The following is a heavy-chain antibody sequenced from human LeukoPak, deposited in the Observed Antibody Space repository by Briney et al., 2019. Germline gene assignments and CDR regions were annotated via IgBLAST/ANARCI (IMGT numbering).Heavy chain of an antibody. V-gene: IGHV3-21*01. CDR2: IASTSGHI. CDR3: ARGRMVAGVRY. J-gene: IGHJ4*02. Sequence: GGSLRLSCAASGFTFSSFSMNWIRQAPGKGPEWVSLIASTSGHILYAGSVKGRFTMSRDNAKNSLYLQMNSLRAEDTAVYYCARGRMVAGVRYWGQGTLVTVSS. D-gene: IGHD2-15*01. CDR1: GFTFSSFS.